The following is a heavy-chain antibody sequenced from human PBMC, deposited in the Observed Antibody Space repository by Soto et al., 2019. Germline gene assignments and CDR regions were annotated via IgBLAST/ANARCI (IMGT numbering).Heavy chain of an antibody. CDR2: ISSSSSYI. CDR1: GFTFSSYS. Sequence: GGSLRLSCAASGFTFSSYSMNWVRQAPGKGLEWVSSISSSSSYIYYADSVKGRFTISRDNAKNSLYLQMNSLRAEDTAVYYCARATIVVVQAGPKYYYYYYGMDVWGQGTTVPVYS. J-gene: IGHJ6*02. D-gene: IGHD2-2*01. CDR3: ARATIVVVQAGPKYYYYYYGMDV. V-gene: IGHV3-21*01.